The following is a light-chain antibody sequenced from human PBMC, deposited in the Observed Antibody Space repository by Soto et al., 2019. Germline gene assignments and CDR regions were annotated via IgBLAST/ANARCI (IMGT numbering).Light chain of an antibody. J-gene: IGLJ1*01. CDR1: TGAVTSDHY. CDR3: LIYFGGAHV. V-gene: IGLV7-43*01. Sequence: QAVVTHEPSLTVSPGGTVTLTCASSTGAVTSDHYPNWFQQKPGQPPTSLIFTTSYKHSWTPARFSGSLLGGNAALTVSGVQPEVEAEYYCLIYFGGAHVFGPGTKVTVL. CDR2: TTS.